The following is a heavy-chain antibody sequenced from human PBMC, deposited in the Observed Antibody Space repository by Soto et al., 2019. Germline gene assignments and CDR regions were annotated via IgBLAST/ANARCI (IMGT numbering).Heavy chain of an antibody. CDR1: GYTLTSYG. Sequence: ASVKVSCKASGYTLTSYGISWVRQAPGQGLEWMGWISAYNGNTNYAQKLQGRVTMTTDTSTSTAYMELRSLRSDDTAVYYCARGRITIFGVVTANAFDIWGQGTMVTVSS. V-gene: IGHV1-18*04. CDR3: ARGRITIFGVVTANAFDI. D-gene: IGHD3-3*01. CDR2: ISAYNGNT. J-gene: IGHJ3*02.